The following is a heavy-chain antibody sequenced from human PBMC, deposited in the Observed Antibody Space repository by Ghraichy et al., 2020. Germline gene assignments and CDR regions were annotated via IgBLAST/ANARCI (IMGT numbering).Heavy chain of an antibody. CDR3: VSPSQYERGESFGSGWFLDY. Sequence: GGSLRLSCAASGITFSSYPMNWVRQAPGKGLEWVSSISSSSSYIYYADSVKGRFTISRDNAKNSLYLQMSSLRAEDSAVYYCVSPSQYERGESFGSGWFLDYWGQGTRVTVSS. CDR1: GITFSSYP. CDR2: ISSSSSYI. D-gene: IGHD6-19*01. J-gene: IGHJ4*02. V-gene: IGHV3-21*01.